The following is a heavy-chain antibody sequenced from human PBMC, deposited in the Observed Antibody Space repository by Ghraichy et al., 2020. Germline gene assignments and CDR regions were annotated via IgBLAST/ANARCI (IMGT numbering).Heavy chain of an antibody. CDR3: ARGPSNSWSNWFDP. D-gene: IGHD6-13*01. CDR1: DYTFTSNG. J-gene: IGHJ5*02. Sequence: ASVKVSCKASDYTFTSNGISWVRQAPGQGLEWMGWISADNGNTIYAQKLQGRVTMTTDTSTSTAYMELRSLISDDTAVYYCARGPSNSWSNWFDPWGQGTLVTVSS. V-gene: IGHV1-18*01. CDR2: ISADNGNT.